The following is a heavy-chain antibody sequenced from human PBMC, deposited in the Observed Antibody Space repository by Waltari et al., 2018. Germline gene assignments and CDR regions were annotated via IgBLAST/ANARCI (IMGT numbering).Heavy chain of an antibody. J-gene: IGHJ2*01. CDR2: IYYSGST. D-gene: IGHD1-26*01. CDR3: ARRSIVRSEEIPELLGYFDL. V-gene: IGHV4-39*01. Sequence: QLQLQESGPGLVKPSETLSLTCTVSGGSISSSSYYWAWIRQPPGKGLEWIGSIYYSGSTYYNPSLKSRVTISVDTSKNQFSLKLSSVTAADTAVYYCARRSIVRSEEIPELLGYFDLWGRGTLVTVSS. CDR1: GGSISSSSYY.